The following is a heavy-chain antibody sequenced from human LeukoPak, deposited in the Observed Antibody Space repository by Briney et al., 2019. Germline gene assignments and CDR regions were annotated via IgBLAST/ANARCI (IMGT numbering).Heavy chain of an antibody. D-gene: IGHD2-15*01. CDR2: IYYSGST. V-gene: IGHV4-30-4*01. J-gene: IGHJ3*02. Sequence: SETLSLTCTVSGYSISSGYYWSWIRQPPGKGLEWIGYIYYSGSTYYNPSLKSRVTISVDTSKNQFSLKLSSVTAADTAVYYCASGGGYCSGGSCYVDAFDIWGQGTMVTVSS. CDR3: ASGGGYCSGGSCYVDAFDI. CDR1: GYSISSGYY.